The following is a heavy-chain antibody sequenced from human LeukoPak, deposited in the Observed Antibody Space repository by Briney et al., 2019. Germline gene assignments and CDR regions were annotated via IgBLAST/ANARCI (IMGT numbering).Heavy chain of an antibody. Sequence: PGGSLRLSCAASGFTFSSYSMIWVRQAAGKGLEWVSRIDHGGDTKYYADSVKGRFTISRDNAKNSLYLQMNSLRAEDTAVYYCAREWFGELIWGQGTLVTVSS. CDR1: GFTFSSYS. CDR3: AREWFGELI. V-gene: IGHV3-48*04. J-gene: IGHJ4*02. CDR2: IDHGGDTK. D-gene: IGHD3-10*01.